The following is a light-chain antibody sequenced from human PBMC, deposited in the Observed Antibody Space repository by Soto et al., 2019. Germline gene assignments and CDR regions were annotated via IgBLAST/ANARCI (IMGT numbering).Light chain of an antibody. CDR1: SSNIGDSY. V-gene: IGLV1-51*01. Sequence: QSVLTQPPSLSAAPGQRVTISRSGSSSNIGDSYVSWYQLLPGTAPKLLIYDNDNRPSGIPDRFSGSKSGTSATLGITGLQTGDEADYYCGTWDSSLSAVFGGGTKLTVL. J-gene: IGLJ3*02. CDR3: GTWDSSLSAV. CDR2: DND.